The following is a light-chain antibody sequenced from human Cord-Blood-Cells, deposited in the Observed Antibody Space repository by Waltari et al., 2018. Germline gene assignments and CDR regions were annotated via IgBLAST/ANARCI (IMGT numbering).Light chain of an antibody. CDR3: AAWDDSLNGWV. V-gene: IGLV1-44*01. CDR2: SNN. CDR1: SSNIGSNT. J-gene: IGLJ3*02. Sequence: QSVLTQPPSASGTPGQRVTISCSGSSSNIGSNTVNWYQQLPGPAPKLLIYSNNRRPSGVPDRFSRSKSGTSASLAISGLQSEDEADYYCAAWDDSLNGWVFGGGTKLTVL.